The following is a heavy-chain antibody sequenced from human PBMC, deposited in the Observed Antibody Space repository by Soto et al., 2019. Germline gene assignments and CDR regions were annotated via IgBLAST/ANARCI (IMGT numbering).Heavy chain of an antibody. J-gene: IGHJ6*04. CDR1: GFTFDDYA. Sequence: EVQLVESGGGLVQPGRSLRLSCAASGFTFDDYAMHWVRQAPGKGLEWVSGISWNSGNIGYADSVKDRFTISRDNAKNSLYLQMYSLRADDPALYYSAKVMGGYRKNMDVWGKGTPVTVSS. CDR3: AKVMGGYRKNMDV. V-gene: IGHV3-9*01. D-gene: IGHD3-16*02. CDR2: ISWNSGNI.